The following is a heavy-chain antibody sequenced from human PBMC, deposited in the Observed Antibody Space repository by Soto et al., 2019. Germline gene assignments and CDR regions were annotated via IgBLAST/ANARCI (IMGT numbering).Heavy chain of an antibody. J-gene: IGHJ6*02. D-gene: IGHD4-17*01. Sequence: SETLSLTCTVSGGSISSGDYYWSWIRQPPGKGLEWIGYVYYSVSTYYNSSLKSRVTISVDTSKNQFSLKLSSVTAADTAVYYCARDYGGNSANYYYYYGMDVWGQGTTVTVSS. CDR1: GGSISSGDYY. CDR2: VYYSVST. V-gene: IGHV4-30-4*01. CDR3: ARDYGGNSANYYYYYGMDV.